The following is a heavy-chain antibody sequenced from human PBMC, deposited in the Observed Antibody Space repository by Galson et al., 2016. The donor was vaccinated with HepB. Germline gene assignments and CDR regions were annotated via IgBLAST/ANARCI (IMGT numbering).Heavy chain of an antibody. V-gene: IGHV3-23*01. J-gene: IGHJ6*02. CDR2: ISGSGEHI. Sequence: SLRLSCAASGFRFSGYAMTWVRQAPGKGLEWVSGISGSGEHIYYADNVKGRFTISRDNSKTPLYVQMTSLRVEDTAVYYCAKGSIWVSAALYGMDVWGQGTTVTVSS. CDR1: GFRFSGYA. D-gene: IGHD2-21*01. CDR3: AKGSIWVSAALYGMDV.